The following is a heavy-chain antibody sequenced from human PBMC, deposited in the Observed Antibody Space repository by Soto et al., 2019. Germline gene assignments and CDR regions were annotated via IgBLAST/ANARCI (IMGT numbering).Heavy chain of an antibody. D-gene: IGHD6-6*01. Sequence: ASVKVSCKASGGTFSSYAISWVRQARGQGLEWMGGIIPIFGTANYAQKFQGRVTITADESTSTAYMELSSLRSEDTAVYYCARRRNSSSGYYYYGMDVWGQGTTVTVSS. CDR3: ARRRNSSSGYYYYGMDV. CDR1: GGTFSSYA. V-gene: IGHV1-69*13. J-gene: IGHJ6*02. CDR2: IIPIFGTA.